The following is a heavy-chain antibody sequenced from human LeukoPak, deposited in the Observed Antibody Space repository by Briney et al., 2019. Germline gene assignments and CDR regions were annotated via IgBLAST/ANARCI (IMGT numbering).Heavy chain of an antibody. CDR1: GFTLSNYW. CDR2: INEDETER. J-gene: IGHJ4*02. V-gene: IGHV3-7*01. Sequence: SGRSLRLSCVVSGFTLSNYWMSWLSPPPGKGLEWVANINEDETERYYVASVEGRLTVYRDNGKNSLYLQMNGLRAEDSAVFYCARARTATYNVFADFWGQGTLVTVSS. D-gene: IGHD3-3*01. CDR3: ARARTATYNVFADF.